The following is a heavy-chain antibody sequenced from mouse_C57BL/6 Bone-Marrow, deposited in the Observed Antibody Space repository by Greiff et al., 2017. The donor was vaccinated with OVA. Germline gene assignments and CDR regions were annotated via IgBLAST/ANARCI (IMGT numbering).Heavy chain of an antibody. CDR3: ARQGVTVTYAMDY. CDR2: ISNGGGST. J-gene: IGHJ4*01. V-gene: IGHV5-12*01. Sequence: EVHLVESGGGLVQPGGSLKLSCAASGFTFSDYYMYWVRQTPEKRLEWVAYISNGGGSTYYPDTVKGRFTISRDNAKNTLYLQMSRLKSEDTAMYNCARQGVTVTYAMDYWGQRTSDTLSS. D-gene: IGHD4-1*01. CDR1: GFTFSDYY.